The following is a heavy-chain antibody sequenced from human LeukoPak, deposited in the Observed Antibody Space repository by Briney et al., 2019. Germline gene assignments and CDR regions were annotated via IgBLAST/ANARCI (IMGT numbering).Heavy chain of an antibody. CDR1: GYTFTYRY. D-gene: IGHD3-22*01. J-gene: IGHJ3*02. CDR3: ARCSSYHDSSGTDAFDI. CDR2: ITPFNGNT. Sequence: SVKVSCKASGYTFTYRYLHWVRQAPGQALERMGWITPFNGNTNYAQKFQDRVAITRDRSMSTAYMELSSLRSEDTAMYYCARCSSYHDSSGTDAFDIWGQGTMVTVSS. V-gene: IGHV1-45*02.